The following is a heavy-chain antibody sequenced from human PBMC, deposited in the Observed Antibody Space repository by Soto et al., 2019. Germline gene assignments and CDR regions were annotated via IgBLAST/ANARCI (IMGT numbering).Heavy chain of an antibody. CDR1: GFTFSDYL. CDR3: AIGHWLGK. D-gene: IGHD6-19*01. J-gene: IGHJ4*02. V-gene: IGHV3-7*01. CDR2: IKQDGNEK. Sequence: EVQLVDSGGALVQPGESLRLSCAASGFTFSDYLMTWVRQAPGKGLEWVATIKQDGNEKYYVDSVKGRFTISRVNAKNSLYLQLNALRAEDTAVYYCAIGHWLGKWGQGTLVTVSS.